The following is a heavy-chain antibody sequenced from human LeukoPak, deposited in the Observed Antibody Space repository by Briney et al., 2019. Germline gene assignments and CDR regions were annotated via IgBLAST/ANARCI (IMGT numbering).Heavy chain of an antibody. CDR1: GGTFSSYA. D-gene: IGHD3-22*01. Sequence: ASVKVSCKASGGTFSSYAISWVRQAPGQGLEWMGGIIPIFGTANYAQKFQGRVTITADESTSTAYMELSSLRSEDTAVYYCARRYYYDSSGYYRDWGQGTLVTVSS. CDR2: IIPIFGTA. CDR3: ARRYYYDSSGYYRD. V-gene: IGHV1-69*01. J-gene: IGHJ4*02.